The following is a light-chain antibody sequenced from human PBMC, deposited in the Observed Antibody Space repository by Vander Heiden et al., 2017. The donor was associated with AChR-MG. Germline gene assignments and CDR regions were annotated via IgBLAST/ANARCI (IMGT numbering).Light chain of an antibody. CDR2: GNI. J-gene: IGLJ1*01. V-gene: IGLV1-40*01. CDR3: QSYDSSLSGFYV. Sequence: QSVLTQPPSVSGAPGQRVTISCTRSSSNSGAGYDVHWYQQLPGTAPKLLIYGNINRPSGVPDRFSGSKSGTSASLAITGLQAEDEADYYCQSYDSSLSGFYVFGTGTKVTVL. CDR1: SSNSGAGYD.